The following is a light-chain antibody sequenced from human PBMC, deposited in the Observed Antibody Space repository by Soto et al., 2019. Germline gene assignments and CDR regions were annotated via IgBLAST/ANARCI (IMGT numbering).Light chain of an antibody. V-gene: IGKV3-20*01. Sequence: EIVLTQSPGTLSLSPGERATLSCRASQSVSSSSLAWYQKKPGQAPRLLIYGASSRATGIPDRFGGSGSGSDFTLTISRLEPEDFAVHYCQQYGSSPGTFGQGTKVEIK. CDR3: QQYGSSPGT. CDR2: GAS. J-gene: IGKJ1*01. CDR1: QSVSSSS.